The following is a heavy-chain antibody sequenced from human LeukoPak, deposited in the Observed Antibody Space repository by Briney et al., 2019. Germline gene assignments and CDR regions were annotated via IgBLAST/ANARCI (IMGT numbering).Heavy chain of an antibody. J-gene: IGHJ6*02. D-gene: IGHD4-23*01. CDR3: ARRDYGGKYYYYGMDV. Sequence: GESLKISCKGSGYSFSSYWIGWVRQAPGKGLEWVAVIWDDGSNKYHADSVKGRFTISRDNSKNTLYLQMNSLRAEDTAVYYCARRDYGGKYYYYGMDVWGQGTTVTVSS. CDR2: IWDDGSNK. CDR1: GYSFSSYW. V-gene: IGHV3-33*01.